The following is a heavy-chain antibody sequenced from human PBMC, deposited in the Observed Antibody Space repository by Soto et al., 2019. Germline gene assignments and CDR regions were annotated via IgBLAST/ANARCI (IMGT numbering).Heavy chain of an antibody. J-gene: IGHJ4*02. CDR2: ISGSGATP. D-gene: IGHD2-15*01. Sequence: EVQLLESGGGLLQPGGSRRLSCSASGFTFNNYAMAWVRQAPGEGLEWASGISGSGATPYYADSVKGRFTISRDNSKNTLFLQMNSLSAEDTAVYFCAKAGYCTGVSCYFYYFDSWGQGTLVTVSS. CDR1: GFTFNNYA. V-gene: IGHV3-23*01. CDR3: AKAGYCTGVSCYFYYFDS.